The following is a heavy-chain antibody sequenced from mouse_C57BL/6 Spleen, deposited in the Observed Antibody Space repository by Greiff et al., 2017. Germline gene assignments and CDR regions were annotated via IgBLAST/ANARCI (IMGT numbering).Heavy chain of an antibody. CDR1: GFNIKNTY. Sequence: EVQLQQSVAELVRPGASVKLSCTASGFNIKNTYMHWVKQRPEQGLEWIGRIDPANGNTKYAPKFQGKATITADTSSNTAYMQLSSLTSEDSAVYYCARSPYGNSPYAMDYWGQGTSVTVSS. D-gene: IGHD2-1*01. CDR3: ARSPYGNSPYAMDY. CDR2: IDPANGNT. V-gene: IGHV14-3*01. J-gene: IGHJ4*01.